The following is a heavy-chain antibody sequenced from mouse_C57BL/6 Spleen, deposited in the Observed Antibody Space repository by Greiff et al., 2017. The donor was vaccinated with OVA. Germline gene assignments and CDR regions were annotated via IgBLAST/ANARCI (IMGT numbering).Heavy chain of an antibody. CDR1: GYSFTGYY. CDR2: INPSTGGT. V-gene: IGHV1-42*01. Sequence: EVQLQQSGPELVKPGASVKISCKASGYSFTGYYMNWVKQSPEKSLEWIGEINPSTGGTTYNQKFKAKATLTVDKSSSTAYMQLKSLTSEDSAVYYCARGDYGFDYWGQGTTLTVSS. J-gene: IGHJ2*01. CDR3: ARGDYGFDY. D-gene: IGHD2-4*01.